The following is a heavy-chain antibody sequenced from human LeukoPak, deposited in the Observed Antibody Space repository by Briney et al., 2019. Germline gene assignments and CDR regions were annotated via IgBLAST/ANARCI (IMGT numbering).Heavy chain of an antibody. Sequence: GGSLRLSCAASGFTFDDYAMHWVRQAPGKGLEWVSLISWDGGSTYYADSVKGRFTISRDNAKNSLYLQMNSLRAEDTAVYYCASRLAVANYYYYYMDVWGKGTTVTVSS. CDR1: GFTFDDYA. V-gene: IGHV3-43D*03. CDR3: ASRLAVANYYYYYMDV. CDR2: ISWDGGST. J-gene: IGHJ6*03. D-gene: IGHD6-19*01.